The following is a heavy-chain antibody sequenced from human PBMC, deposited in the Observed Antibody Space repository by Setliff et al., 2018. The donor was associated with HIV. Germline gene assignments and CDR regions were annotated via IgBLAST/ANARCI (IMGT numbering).Heavy chain of an antibody. Sequence: SETLSLTCTDSGGSISSGSYYWSWIRQPAGKGLEWIGRIYTSGSTNYNPSLKSRVTISVDTSKNQFSLKSRSVTAADTAVYYCARETYYYDNPQYYYYYMDVWGKGTTVTVSS. CDR3: ARETYYYDNPQYYYYYMDV. D-gene: IGHD3-22*01. J-gene: IGHJ6*03. CDR2: IYTSGST. V-gene: IGHV4-61*02. CDR1: GGSISSGSYY.